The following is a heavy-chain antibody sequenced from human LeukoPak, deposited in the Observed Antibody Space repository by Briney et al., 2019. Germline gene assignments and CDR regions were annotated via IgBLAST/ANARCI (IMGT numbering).Heavy chain of an antibody. Sequence: ASVKVSCKASGYTFTGYYMHWVRQAPGQGLEWMGRINPNSGGTNYAQKFQGGVTMTRDTSISTAYMELSRLRSDDTAVYYCARGDIVVVPADYVTFDYWGQGTLVTVSS. CDR2: INPNSGGT. CDR1: GYTFTGYY. CDR3: ARGDIVVVPADYVTFDY. J-gene: IGHJ4*02. D-gene: IGHD2-2*01. V-gene: IGHV1-2*06.